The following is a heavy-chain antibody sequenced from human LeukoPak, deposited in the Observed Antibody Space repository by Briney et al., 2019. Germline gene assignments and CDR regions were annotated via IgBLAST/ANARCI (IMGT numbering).Heavy chain of an antibody. CDR1: GFTRSRNT. Sequence: GLLRRTLVQSGFTRSRNTMSWVRQAQGKGLKWVSSITSSSSYIHYADSVKGRFTISRDNAKNSLYLQMNSLRAEDTAVYYCARSRYCSSASCRNFDYWGQGTLVTVSS. D-gene: IGHD2-2*01. J-gene: IGHJ4*02. CDR3: ARSRYCSSASCRNFDY. CDR2: ITSSSSYI. V-gene: IGHV3-21*01.